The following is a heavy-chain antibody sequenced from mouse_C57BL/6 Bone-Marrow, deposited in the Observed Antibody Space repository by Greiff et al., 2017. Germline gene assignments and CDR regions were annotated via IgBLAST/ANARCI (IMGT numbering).Heavy chain of an antibody. CDR3: ARERDYDGSYWYFDV. CDR1: GYTFTSYW. J-gene: IGHJ1*03. CDR2: IYPGSGST. V-gene: IGHV1-55*01. Sequence: QVQLQQPGAELVKPGASVKMSCKASGYTFTSYWITWVKQRPGQGLEWIGDIYPGSGSTNYNEKFKSKATLTVDKSSSTAYMQLSSLTSEDSAVXYCARERDYDGSYWYFDVWGTGTTVTVSS. D-gene: IGHD1-1*01.